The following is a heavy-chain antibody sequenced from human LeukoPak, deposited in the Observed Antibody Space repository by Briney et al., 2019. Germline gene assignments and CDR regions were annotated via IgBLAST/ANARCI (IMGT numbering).Heavy chain of an antibody. CDR2: IIPIFGTA. V-gene: IGHV1-69*13. CDR1: GGTFSSYA. J-gene: IGHJ5*02. D-gene: IGHD1-1*01. Sequence: ASVKLSFTASGGTFSSYAISWVRQAPGQGLEWMGGIIPIFGTANYAQKFQGRVTITADESTSTAYMELSSLRSEDTAVYYCARDRHNYWFDPWGQGTLVTVSS. CDR3: ARDRHNYWFDP.